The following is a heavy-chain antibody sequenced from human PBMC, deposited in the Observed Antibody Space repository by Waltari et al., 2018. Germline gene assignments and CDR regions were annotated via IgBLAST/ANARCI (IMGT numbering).Heavy chain of an antibody. CDR3: TRSGNILTGYYDY. CDR2: TRNKAASYTT. D-gene: IGHD3-9*01. V-gene: IGHV3-72*01. J-gene: IGHJ4*02. CDR1: GFTFSDHY. Sequence: EVQLVESGGDLVQPGGSLRLSCAASGFTFSDHYMDCVRQAPGKGLEWVGRTRNKAASYTTEYAASVKGRFTISRDDSKNSLFLQMNSLKTDDTAVYYCTRSGNILTGYYDYCGQGTLVTVSS.